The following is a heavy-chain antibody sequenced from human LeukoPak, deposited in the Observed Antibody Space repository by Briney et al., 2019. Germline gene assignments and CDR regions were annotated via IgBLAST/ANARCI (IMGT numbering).Heavy chain of an antibody. CDR2: IKQDGSEK. CDR1: GFTFNNFW. CDR3: ARLSPVPMIVVSYWYFDL. V-gene: IGHV3-7*01. Sequence: GALRLSCTASGFTFNNFWMTWVRQAPGKGLEWVANIKQDGSEKSYVDSVRGRFTISRDNAKNSLYLQMNSLRVEDTAVYYCARLSPVPMIVVSYWYFDLWGRGTLVTVSS. J-gene: IGHJ2*01. D-gene: IGHD3-22*01.